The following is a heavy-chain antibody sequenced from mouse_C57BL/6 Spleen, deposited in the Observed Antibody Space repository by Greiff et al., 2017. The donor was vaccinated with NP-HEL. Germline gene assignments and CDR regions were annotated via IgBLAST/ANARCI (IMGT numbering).Heavy chain of an antibody. CDR1: GYAFSSYW. D-gene: IGHD2-14*01. CDR2: IYPGDGDT. J-gene: IGHJ4*01. CDR3: ARSGNRYYAMDY. V-gene: IGHV1-80*01. Sequence: QVQLKQSGAELVKPGASVKISCKASGYAFSSYWMNWVKQRPGQGLEWIGQIYPGDGDTNYNGKFKGKATLTADKSSSTAYMQLSSLTSEDSAVYFWARSGNRYYAMDYWGQGTSVTVSS.